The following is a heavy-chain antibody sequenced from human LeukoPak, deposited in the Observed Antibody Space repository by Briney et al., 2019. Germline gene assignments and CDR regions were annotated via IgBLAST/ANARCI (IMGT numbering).Heavy chain of an antibody. CDR1: GDSVSNNSVT. CDR2: TYYRSKWYY. J-gene: IGHJ4*02. CDR3: AGDRGVGAAVFFDY. D-gene: IGHD6-13*01. Sequence: SQTLSLTCAISGDSVSNNSVTWNWIRQSPSRGLEWLGRTYYRSKWYYDYGESVKGRMTIIPDTSKNQVSLQLNSVTPDDTALYYCAGDRGVGAAVFFDYWGLGTLVTVSS. V-gene: IGHV6-1*01.